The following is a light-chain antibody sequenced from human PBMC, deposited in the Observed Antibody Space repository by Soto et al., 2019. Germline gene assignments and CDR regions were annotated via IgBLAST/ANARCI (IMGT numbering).Light chain of an antibody. CDR2: DAS. V-gene: IGKV1-5*01. J-gene: IGKJ5*01. Sequence: DIQMTQSKSSLSASVGARVTITCRGIQSISRWLAWYQQKPGKAPELLMYDASRLESGVPSRFSGSGSGTEFTLTISSLQPEDVATYYCQQSNNHAISFGQGTRLEIK. CDR1: QSISRW. CDR3: QQSNNHAIS.